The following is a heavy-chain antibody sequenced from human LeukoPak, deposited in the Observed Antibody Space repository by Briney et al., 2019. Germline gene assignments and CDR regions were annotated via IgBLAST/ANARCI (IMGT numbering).Heavy chain of an antibody. CDR2: ISSSSSYI. CDR1: GFTFSSYS. J-gene: IGHJ4*02. D-gene: IGHD3-22*01. V-gene: IGHV3-21*01. CDR3: ARAKGQLYYYDSSAYWHLDY. Sequence: PGGSLRLSCAASGFTFSSYSMNWVRQAPGKGLEWVSSISSSSSYIYYADSVKGRFTISRDNAKNSLYLQMNSLRAEDTAVYYCARAKGQLYYYDSSAYWHLDYWGQGTLVTVSS.